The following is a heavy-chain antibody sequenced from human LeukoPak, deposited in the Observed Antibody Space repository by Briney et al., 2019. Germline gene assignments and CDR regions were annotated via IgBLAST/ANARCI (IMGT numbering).Heavy chain of an antibody. CDR3: ARDHYYDSSGYRTPSFGY. Sequence: ASVKVSCKASGYTFTSYGISWVRQAPGQGLEWMGWISAYNGNTNYAQKLQGRVTMTTDTSTSTAYMELRSLRSDDTAVYYCARDHYYDSSGYRTPSFGYWGQGTLVTVSS. V-gene: IGHV1-18*01. CDR1: GYTFTSYG. D-gene: IGHD3-22*01. J-gene: IGHJ4*02. CDR2: ISAYNGNT.